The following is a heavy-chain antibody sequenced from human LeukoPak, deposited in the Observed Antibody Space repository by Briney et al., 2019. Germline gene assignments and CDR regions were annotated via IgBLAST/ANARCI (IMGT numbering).Heavy chain of an antibody. J-gene: IGHJ6*03. CDR3: ARDRGVTTPKGCYYYMDV. Sequence: SVKVSCKASGGTFSSYAISWVRQATGQGLEWMGGIIPIFGTANYAQKFQGRVTITADESTSTAYMELSSLRSEDTAVYYCARDRGVTTPKGCYYYMDVWGKGTTVTISS. V-gene: IGHV1-69*13. CDR1: GGTFSSYA. D-gene: IGHD4-17*01. CDR2: IIPIFGTA.